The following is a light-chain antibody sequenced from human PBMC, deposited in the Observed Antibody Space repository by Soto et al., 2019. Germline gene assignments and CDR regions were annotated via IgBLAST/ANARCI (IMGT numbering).Light chain of an antibody. CDR3: QQRSNWPPIT. CDR2: DAS. V-gene: IGKV3-11*01. Sequence: EIVLTQSPATLSLSPGERATLSCRASQSVSSYLAWYQQKPGQAPRLLIYDASNRATGIPARCSGSGSVTDFTLTISSLEPEDFAVYYCQQRSNWPPITFGQGTRLEI. CDR1: QSVSSY. J-gene: IGKJ5*01.